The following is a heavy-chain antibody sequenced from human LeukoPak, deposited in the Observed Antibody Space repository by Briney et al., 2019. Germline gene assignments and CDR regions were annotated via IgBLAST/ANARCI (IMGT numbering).Heavy chain of an antibody. CDR2: INQDGSEK. J-gene: IGHJ4*02. V-gene: IGHV3-7*04. CDR3: ARDFRNSGWGSDY. CDR1: GFTFSGFW. Sequence: GGSLRLSCAASGFTFSGFWMYWVRQAPGKGLEWVANINQDGSEKYYVDSVKGRFTISRDNAKNSLFFEMNSLRVEDTSVYYCARDFRNSGWGSDYWGQGTLVTVSS. D-gene: IGHD6-19*01.